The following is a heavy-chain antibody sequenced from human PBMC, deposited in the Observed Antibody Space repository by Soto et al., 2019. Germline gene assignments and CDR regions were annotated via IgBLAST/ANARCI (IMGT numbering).Heavy chain of an antibody. J-gene: IGHJ2*01. V-gene: IGHV4-59*01. CDR1: GGSISSYY. CDR2: IYYSGST. D-gene: IGHD2-15*01. CDR3: ASSRYFWYFDL. Sequence: QVQLQESGPGLVKPSETLSLTCTVSGGSISSYYWSWIRQPPGKGLEWIGYIYYSGSTNYNPSLKSRVTISVNTSQNQFSLKLSSVTAADTAVYYCASSRYFWYFDLWGRGTLVTVSS.